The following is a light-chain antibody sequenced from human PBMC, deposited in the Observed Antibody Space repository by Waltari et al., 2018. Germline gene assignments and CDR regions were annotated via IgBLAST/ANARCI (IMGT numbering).Light chain of an antibody. V-gene: IGKV3-20*01. Sequence: EIVLTPSPGTLFLSHGDGASLPCRASQTVSHNSLAWYQQRPGQAPRVLIFDTSIRATGIPDRFSGSGSGTDFTLTISRLEPEDFAVYYCQKYGGSSGVTFGGGTKVEMK. CDR3: QKYGGSSGVT. J-gene: IGKJ4*01. CDR1: QTVSHNS. CDR2: DTS.